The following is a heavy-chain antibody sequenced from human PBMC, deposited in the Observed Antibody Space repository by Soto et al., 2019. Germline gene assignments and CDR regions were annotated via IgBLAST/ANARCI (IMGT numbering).Heavy chain of an antibody. J-gene: IGHJ4*02. V-gene: IGHV1-18*01. D-gene: IGHD6-6*01. CDR3: ARDRGGAAPPSDY. CDR2: ISAYNGNT. CDR1: GYTFTSYG. Sequence: QVQLVQSGAEVKKPGASVKVSGKASGYTFTSYGISWGRPAPGQGLEWMGWISAYNGNTNYAQKLQGRVTMTTDTSTSKAYKKLRRLRTDDTAVYYCARDRGGAAPPSDYWGQGTLVIVA.